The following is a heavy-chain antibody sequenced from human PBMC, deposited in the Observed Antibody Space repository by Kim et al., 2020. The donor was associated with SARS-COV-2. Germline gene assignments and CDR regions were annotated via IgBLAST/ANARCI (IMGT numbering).Heavy chain of an antibody. Sequence: SETLSLTCAVYVGSLSGYHWTWVRQPPGKGLEWIGEINHSGATNYNPSLRSRVAISIDTSKNQFSLKLNSVTAADTSVYFCARGWAGVLPSPILGIGPHYDYYAMDVWGRGTTVTVSS. CDR1: VGSLSGYH. CDR3: ARGWAGVLPSPILGIGPHYDYYAMDV. J-gene: IGHJ6*02. V-gene: IGHV4-34*01. D-gene: IGHD7-27*01. CDR2: INHSGAT.